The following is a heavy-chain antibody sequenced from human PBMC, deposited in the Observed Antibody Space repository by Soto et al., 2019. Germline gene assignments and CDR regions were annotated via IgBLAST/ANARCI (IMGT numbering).Heavy chain of an antibody. V-gene: IGHV1-18*01. CDR3: ARVFIPDYDFWSGYEGWFDP. J-gene: IGHJ5*02. CDR1: GYTFTSYG. D-gene: IGHD3-3*01. CDR2: ISAYNGNT. Sequence: QVQLVQSGAEVKKPGASVKVSCKASGYTFTSYGIRWVRQAPGQGLEWMGWISAYNGNTNYAQKLQGRVTMTTDTSTSTAYMELRSLRSDDTAVYYCARVFIPDYDFWSGYEGWFDPWGQGTLVTVSS.